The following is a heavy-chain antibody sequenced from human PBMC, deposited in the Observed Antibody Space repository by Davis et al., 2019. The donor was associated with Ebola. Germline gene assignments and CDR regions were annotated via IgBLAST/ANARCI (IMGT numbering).Heavy chain of an antibody. J-gene: IGHJ5*02. Sequence: MPSATLSLTCTVSGGSISSYYWSWIRQPPGKGLEWIGYIYYSGSTNYNPSLKSRVTISVDTSKNQFSLKLSSVTAADTAVYYCARDRRLAAAGTGFDPWGQGTLVTVSS. CDR2: IYYSGST. CDR3: ARDRRLAAAGTGFDP. D-gene: IGHD6-13*01. V-gene: IGHV4-59*01. CDR1: GGSISSYY.